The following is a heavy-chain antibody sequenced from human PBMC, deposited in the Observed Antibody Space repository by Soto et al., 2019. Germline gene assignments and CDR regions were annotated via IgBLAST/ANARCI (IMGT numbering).Heavy chain of an antibody. CDR3: ATGGVTYYYDSSYAFDI. J-gene: IGHJ3*02. V-gene: IGHV1-24*01. CDR1: GYALTELS. Sequence: ASVKVSCKVSGYALTELSMHWVRQAPGKGLEWMGGFDPEDGETIYAQKFQGRVTMTEDTSTDTAYMELSSLRSEDTAVYYCATGGVTYYYDSSYAFDIWGQGTMDTVSS. CDR2: FDPEDGET. D-gene: IGHD3-22*01.